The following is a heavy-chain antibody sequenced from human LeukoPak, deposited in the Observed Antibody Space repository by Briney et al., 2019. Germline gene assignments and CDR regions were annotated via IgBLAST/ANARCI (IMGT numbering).Heavy chain of an antibody. V-gene: IGHV3-74*01. CDR1: RFTFSTYW. CDR2: INSGRCRT. CDR3: AKDGGKRFGDLLVQRGPFDY. D-gene: IGHD3-10*01. J-gene: IGHJ4*02. Sequence: PGGPLRLSCAASRFTFSTYWMHWLRQAPGEGRVWVSRINSGRCRTGYADSVRRRFIISRDNAKNTLYLQMNSLRPEDTTVYYCAKDGGKRFGDLLVQRGPFDYWGQGTLVTVSS.